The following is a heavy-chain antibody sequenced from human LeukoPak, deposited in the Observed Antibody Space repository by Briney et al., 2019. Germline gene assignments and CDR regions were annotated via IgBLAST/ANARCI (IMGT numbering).Heavy chain of an antibody. CDR2: IYHSGST. D-gene: IGHD6-19*01. Sequence: SQTLSLTCAVSGGSISSGGYSWSWIRQPPGKGLEWIGYIYHSGSTYYDPSLKSRVTISVDRSKNQFSLKLSSVTAADTAVYYCARDQSSGWYWNWFDPWGQGTLVIVSS. V-gene: IGHV4-30-2*01. J-gene: IGHJ5*02. CDR3: ARDQSSGWYWNWFDP. CDR1: GGSISSGGYS.